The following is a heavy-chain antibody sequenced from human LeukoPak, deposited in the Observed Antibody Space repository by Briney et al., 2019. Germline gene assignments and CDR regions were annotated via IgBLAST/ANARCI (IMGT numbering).Heavy chain of an antibody. V-gene: IGHV3-21*01. CDR1: GFTFSSYS. D-gene: IGHD5-24*01. CDR3: ASSGDGYNSFDY. Sequence: PGGSLRLSCAASGFTFSSYSMNWVRQAPGKGLEWVSSISSSSSYIYYADSVKGRFTISRDNAKNSLYLQMNSLRAEDTAVYYCASSGDGYNSFDYWGQGTLVTVSS. CDR2: ISSSSSYI. J-gene: IGHJ4*02.